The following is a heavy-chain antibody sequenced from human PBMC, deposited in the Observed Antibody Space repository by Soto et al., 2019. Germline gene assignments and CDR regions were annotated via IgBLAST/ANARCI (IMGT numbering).Heavy chain of an antibody. J-gene: IGHJ5*02. D-gene: IGHD6-6*01. Sequence: ASVKVSCKASGYTFTSYGISWVRQAPGQGLEWMGWISAYNGNTNYAQKLQGRVTMTTDTSTSTAYMELRSLRSDDTAVYCCARGGIAARRRGAWFDPWGQGTLVTVSS. CDR2: ISAYNGNT. CDR3: ARGGIAARRRGAWFDP. CDR1: GYTFTSYG. V-gene: IGHV1-18*04.